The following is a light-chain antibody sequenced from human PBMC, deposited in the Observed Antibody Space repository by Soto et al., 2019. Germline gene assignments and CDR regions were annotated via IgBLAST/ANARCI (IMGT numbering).Light chain of an antibody. V-gene: IGKV3-20*01. CDR2: GAS. J-gene: IGKJ1*01. CDR1: QSVSSNY. CDR3: QQYGTSPPT. Sequence: EIVLTQSPGTLSLSPGERATLSCRASQSVSSNYLAWYQQKPGQAPRLLIYGASSRATGIPDRFSGSGSGTDFTLTISRLEPEDFAVYNCQQYGTSPPTFGQGTTVDIK.